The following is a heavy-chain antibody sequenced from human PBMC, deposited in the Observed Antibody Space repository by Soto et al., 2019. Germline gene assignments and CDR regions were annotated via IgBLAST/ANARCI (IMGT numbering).Heavy chain of an antibody. CDR1: GGSISSYY. CDR2: IYYSGST. Sequence: SETLSLTCTFSGGSISSYYWSWIRQPPGKGLEWIGNIYYSGSTNYNPSLRSRVTISVDTSKNQFSLKLRSVTAADTAVFYCAGLYPYESSGYHLNYWGQGALVTVSS. CDR3: AGLYPYESSGYHLNY. D-gene: IGHD3-22*01. J-gene: IGHJ4*02. V-gene: IGHV4-59*08.